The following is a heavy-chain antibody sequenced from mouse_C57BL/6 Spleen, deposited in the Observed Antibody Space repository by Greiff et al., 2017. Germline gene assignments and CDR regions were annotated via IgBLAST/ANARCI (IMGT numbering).Heavy chain of an antibody. CDR1: GFSFTSYG. Sequence: QVQLKESGPGLVAPSQSLSITCTVSGFSFTSYGVHWVRQPPGKGLEWLVVIWSDGSTTYNSALKSRLSISKDNSKSQVFLKMYSLQTDDTAMYYCARGPNLLLRYNAMDYWGQGTSVTVSA. J-gene: IGHJ4*01. V-gene: IGHV2-6*03. CDR3: ARGPNLLLRYNAMDY. CDR2: IWSDGST. D-gene: IGHD1-1*01.